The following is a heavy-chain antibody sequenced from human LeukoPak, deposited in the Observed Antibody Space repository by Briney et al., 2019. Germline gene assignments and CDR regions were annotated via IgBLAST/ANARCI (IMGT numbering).Heavy chain of an antibody. CDR2: ISSTGNTI. CDR3: ARHGAPIVVPVPFDY. D-gene: IGHD2-2*01. V-gene: IGHV3-48*03. Sequence: GGSLRLSCAASGFTFSSYEMNWVRQAPGKGLEWVSYISSTGNTIYYADSVKGRFTISRDNAKNSLYLQTNSLRAEDTAVYYCARHGAPIVVPVPFDYWGQGTLVTVSS. J-gene: IGHJ4*02. CDR1: GFTFSSYE.